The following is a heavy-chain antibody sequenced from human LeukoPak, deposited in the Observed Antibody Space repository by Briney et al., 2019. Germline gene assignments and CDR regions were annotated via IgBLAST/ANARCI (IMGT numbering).Heavy chain of an antibody. D-gene: IGHD2-2*01. V-gene: IGHV3-23*01. CDR2: ISGSGGST. J-gene: IGHJ4*02. Sequence: AGGSLRLSCAASGFTFSSYAMSWVRQAPGKGLEWVSAISGSGGSTYYADSVKGRFTISRDNSKNTLYLQMNSLRAEDTAVYYCAKKHDCSSTSCPCYFDYWGQGTLVTVSS. CDR3: AKKHDCSSTSCPCYFDY. CDR1: GFTFSSYA.